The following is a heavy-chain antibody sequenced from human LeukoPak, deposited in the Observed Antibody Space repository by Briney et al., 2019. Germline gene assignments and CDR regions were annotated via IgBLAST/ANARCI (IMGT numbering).Heavy chain of an antibody. V-gene: IGHV4-30-4*08. CDR3: ARDLRCSSTSCYIHDAFDI. Sequence: PSETLSLTCTVSGGSISSGDYYRSWIRQPPGKGLEWIGYIYYSGSTYYDPSLKSRVTIPVDTSKNQFSLKLSSVTAADTAVYYCARDLRCSSTSCYIHDAFDIWGQGTMVTVSS. CDR2: IYYSGST. CDR1: GGSISSGDYY. D-gene: IGHD2-2*02. J-gene: IGHJ3*02.